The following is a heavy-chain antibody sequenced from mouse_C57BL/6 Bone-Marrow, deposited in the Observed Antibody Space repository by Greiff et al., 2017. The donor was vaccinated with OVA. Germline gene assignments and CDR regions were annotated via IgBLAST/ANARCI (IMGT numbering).Heavy chain of an antibody. D-gene: IGHD2-5*01. J-gene: IGHJ2*01. CDR2: ISNLAYSI. CDR3: ARQDYSNYWYYFDY. CDR1: GFTFSDYG. Sequence: EVMLVESGGGLVQPGGSLKLSCAASGFTFSDYGMAWVRQAPRKGPEWVAFISNLAYSIYYADTVTGRFTISRENAKNTLYLEMSSLRSEDTAMYYWARQDYSNYWYYFDYWGQGTTLTVSS. V-gene: IGHV5-15*01.